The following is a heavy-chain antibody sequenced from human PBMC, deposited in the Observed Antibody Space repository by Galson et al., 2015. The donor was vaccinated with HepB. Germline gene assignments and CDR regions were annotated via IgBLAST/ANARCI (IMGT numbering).Heavy chain of an antibody. CDR2: IYYSGST. D-gene: IGHD2-15*01. CDR1: GGSISSYY. CDR3: ARSPCSGGSCYSRFPNNQRKYYFDY. J-gene: IGHJ4*02. V-gene: IGHV4-59*01. Sequence: ETLSLTCTVSGGSISSYYWSWIRQPPGKGLEWIGYIYYSGSTNYNPPLKSRVTISVDTSKNQFSLKLSSVTAADTAVYYCARSPCSGGSCYSRFPNNQRKYYFDYWGQGTLVTVSS.